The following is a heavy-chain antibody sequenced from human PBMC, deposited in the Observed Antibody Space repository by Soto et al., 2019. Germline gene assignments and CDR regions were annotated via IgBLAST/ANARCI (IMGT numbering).Heavy chain of an antibody. CDR3: VKGNWAYSYNNWFDP. V-gene: IGHV3-64D*06. Sequence: QSGGSLRLSCSASGFTFRSYAIHWVRQAPGKGLEYVSALSGDGRSTYYADSVKGRFTVFRDNSKNTLFLQMSSLRVEDTAVYYCVKGNWAYSYNNWFDPWGQGTLVTVSS. J-gene: IGHJ5*02. CDR2: LSGDGRST. D-gene: IGHD5-18*01. CDR1: GFTFRSYA.